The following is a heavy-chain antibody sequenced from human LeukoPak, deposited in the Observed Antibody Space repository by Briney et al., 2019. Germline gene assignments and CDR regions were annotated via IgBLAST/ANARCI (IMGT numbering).Heavy chain of an antibody. CDR2: ISGSGGST. CDR1: GFTFSSYG. J-gene: IGHJ6*03. CDR3: AKVGSGSLYYYYMDV. Sequence: GGSLRLSCAASGFTFSSYGMSWVRQAPGKGLEWVSAISGSGGSTYYADSVRGRFTISRDNSKNTLYLQMNSLRAEDTAVYYCAKVGSGSLYYYYMDVWGKGTTVTISS. V-gene: IGHV3-23*01. D-gene: IGHD3-10*01.